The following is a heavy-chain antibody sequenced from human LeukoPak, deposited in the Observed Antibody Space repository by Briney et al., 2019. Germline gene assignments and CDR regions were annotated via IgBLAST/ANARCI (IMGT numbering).Heavy chain of an antibody. Sequence: SSETLSLTCTVSSGSISSSSYYWGWIRQPPGKGLEWIGSIYYSGSTYYNPSLKSRVTISVDTSKNQFSLRLSSVTAADTAVYYCARGSTDPGSYYVGDYWGQGTLVTASS. J-gene: IGHJ4*02. D-gene: IGHD1-26*01. V-gene: IGHV4-39*07. CDR3: ARGSTDPGSYYVGDY. CDR2: IYYSGST. CDR1: SGSISSSSYY.